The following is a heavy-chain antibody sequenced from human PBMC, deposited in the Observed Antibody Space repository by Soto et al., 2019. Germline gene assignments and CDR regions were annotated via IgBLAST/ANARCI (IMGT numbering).Heavy chain of an antibody. J-gene: IGHJ5*02. D-gene: IGHD3-10*01. CDR1: GFTFSGYA. V-gene: IGHV3-23*01. Sequence: EVQLLESGGGLEQPGGPLGLSFEASGFTFSGYAMSWVRQAPGKGLEWVSAVSGSGGSTYYADSVKGRFTISRDNSKNTLYLQMNSLRAEDTAVYYCAKGGDYGSGLFDPWGQGTLVTVSS. CDR3: AKGGDYGSGLFDP. CDR2: VSGSGGST.